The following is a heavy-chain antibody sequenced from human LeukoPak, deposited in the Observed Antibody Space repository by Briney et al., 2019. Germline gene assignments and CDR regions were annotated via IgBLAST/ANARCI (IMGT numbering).Heavy chain of an antibody. CDR1: GGSISSSSYY. CDR3: ARRPASGYYPHYFDY. J-gene: IGHJ4*02. CDR2: IYYSGST. V-gene: IGHV4-39*01. Sequence: PSETLSLTCTVSGGSISSSSYYWGWIRQPPGKGLEWIGSIYYSGSTYYNPSLKSRVTISVDTSKNQFSLKLSSVTAADTAVYYCARRPASGYYPHYFDYWGQGTLVTVSS. D-gene: IGHD3-9*01.